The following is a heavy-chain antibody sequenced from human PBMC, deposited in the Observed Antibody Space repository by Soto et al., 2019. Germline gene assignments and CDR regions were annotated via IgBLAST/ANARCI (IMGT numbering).Heavy chain of an antibody. V-gene: IGHV3-7*03. CDR2: VDQDGSQK. Sequence: GGPLRLSCAASGFTLSDYWMSWVRRAPGKGLEWEANVDQDGSQKFYLDSAEGRFTISRDNARNSLYLQMNCRRAEDTAIYYCARIYCISSRCYIDFWGQGILVTVSS. CDR1: GFTLSDYW. D-gene: IGHD3-22*01. J-gene: IGHJ4*02. CDR3: ARIYCISSRCYIDF.